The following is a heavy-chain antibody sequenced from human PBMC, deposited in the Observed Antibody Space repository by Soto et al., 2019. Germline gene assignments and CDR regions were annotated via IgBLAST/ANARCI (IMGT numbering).Heavy chain of an antibody. CDR1: GGSISSGGYS. CDR3: ARADYYDSSGYLDY. Sequence: SETLSLTCAVSGGSISSGGYSWSWIRQSPGKGLEWIGYIYHSGSTYYNPSLKSRVTISVDRSKNQFSLELSSVTAADTAVYYCARADYYDSSGYLDYWGQGTLVTVSS. J-gene: IGHJ4*02. D-gene: IGHD3-22*01. V-gene: IGHV4-30-2*06. CDR2: IYHSGST.